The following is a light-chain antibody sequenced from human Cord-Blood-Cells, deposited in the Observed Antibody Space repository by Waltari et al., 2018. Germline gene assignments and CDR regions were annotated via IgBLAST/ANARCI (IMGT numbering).Light chain of an antibody. CDR3: MIWHSSAWV. CDR1: SGINVGTYR. V-gene: IGLV5-45*02. Sequence: QAVLTQPSPLSASPGASASLTRPLRSGINVGTYRIYWYQQKPGSPPQYLLRYKSDSDKQQGSGVPSRFSGSKDASANAGILLISGLQSEDEADYYCMIWHSSAWVFGGGTKLTVL. J-gene: IGLJ3*02. CDR2: YKSDSDK.